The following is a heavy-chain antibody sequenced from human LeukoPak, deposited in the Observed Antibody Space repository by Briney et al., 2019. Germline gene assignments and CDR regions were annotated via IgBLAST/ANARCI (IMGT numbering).Heavy chain of an antibody. D-gene: IGHD6-13*01. V-gene: IGHV4-30-2*03. J-gene: IGHJ4*02. CDR3: AKLAAAGTSVDY. CDR2: IYHSGST. Sequence: SETLSLTCTVSGGSISSGGHYWSWMRQPPGKGLEWIGYIYHSGSTYYNPSLKSRVTISVDTSKNQFSLKLSSVTAADTAVYYCAKLAAAGTSVDYWGQGTLVTVSS. CDR1: GGSISSGGHY.